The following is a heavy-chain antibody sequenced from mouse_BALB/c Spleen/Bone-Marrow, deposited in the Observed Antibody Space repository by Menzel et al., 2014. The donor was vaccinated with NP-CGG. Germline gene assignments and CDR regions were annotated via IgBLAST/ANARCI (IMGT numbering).Heavy chain of an antibody. CDR2: IWGDGST. Sequence: VHLVESGPGLVAPSQSLSITCTVSGFSLTGYGVNWVRQPPGKGLEWLGMIWGDGSTDYNSALKPRLSISKDNSKSQVFLKMNSLQTDDTARYYCAREPTVVAGAWFAYWGQGTLVTVSA. J-gene: IGHJ3*01. D-gene: IGHD1-1*01. CDR3: AREPTVVAGAWFAY. CDR1: GFSLTGYG. V-gene: IGHV2-6-7*01.